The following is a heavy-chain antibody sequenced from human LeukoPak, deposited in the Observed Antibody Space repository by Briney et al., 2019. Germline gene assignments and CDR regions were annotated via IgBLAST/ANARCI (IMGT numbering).Heavy chain of an antibody. CDR3: GRVSRISMVRGVNYWFDP. CDR2: MNPNSGSS. V-gene: IGHV1-8*03. CDR1: RYTFTSYD. Sequence: ASVRVSCKASRYTFTSYDIKCVRETTGQGLERMVGMNPNSGSSGYEQLFQSRVTNTRNIYISRAYIELSSLRSEDTAGYYCGRVSRISMVRGVNYWFDPCGQGTLVTVSS. D-gene: IGHD3-10*01. J-gene: IGHJ5*02.